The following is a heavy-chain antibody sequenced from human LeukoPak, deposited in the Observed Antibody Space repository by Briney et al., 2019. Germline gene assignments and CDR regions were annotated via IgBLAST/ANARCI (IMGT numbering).Heavy chain of an antibody. CDR2: ISYDGSNK. CDR1: GFTFISYG. J-gene: IGHJ4*02. Sequence: GMSLRLSCAASGFTFISYGMHWVRQAPGKGLEWVAVISYDGSNKYYADSVKGRFTISRDNSKNTLYLQMNSLRAEDTAVYYCARDKYPGSGSYYIFDYWGQGTLVTVSS. D-gene: IGHD1-26*01. V-gene: IGHV3-30*03. CDR3: ARDKYPGSGSYYIFDY.